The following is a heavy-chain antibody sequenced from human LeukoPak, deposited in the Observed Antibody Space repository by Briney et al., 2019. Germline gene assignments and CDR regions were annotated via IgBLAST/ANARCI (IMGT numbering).Heavy chain of an antibody. CDR2: ISGSGGST. D-gene: IGHD3-22*01. CDR1: GFTFSSYG. V-gene: IGHV3-23*01. CDR3: AKLWGVSYYYDSSGYYSPFDY. J-gene: IGHJ4*02. Sequence: GGSLRLSCAASGFTFSSYGMSWVRQAPGKGLEWVSAISGSGGSTYYADSVTGRFTISRVNSKNTLYLQMNSLIAEDTVVYYCAKLWGVSYYYDSSGYYSPFDYWGQGTLVTVSS.